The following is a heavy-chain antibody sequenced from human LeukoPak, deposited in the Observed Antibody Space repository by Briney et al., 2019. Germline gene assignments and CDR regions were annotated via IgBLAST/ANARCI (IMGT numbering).Heavy chain of an antibody. J-gene: IGHJ4*02. CDR1: GFTFSSYA. CDR2: ISPSSGA. V-gene: IGHV3-23*01. D-gene: IGHD3-22*01. Sequence: GGSLRLSCAASGFTFSSYAMRWVRQAPGKGLEWVSAISPSSGAFYADSVKGRFTISRDNSKNTLYLQMNSLRAEDTAVYYCARPQSSSGYYWPFDDWGQGTLVTVSS. CDR3: ARPQSSSGYYWPFDD.